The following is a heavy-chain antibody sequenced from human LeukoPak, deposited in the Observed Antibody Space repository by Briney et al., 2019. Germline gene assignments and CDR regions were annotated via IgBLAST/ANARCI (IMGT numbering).Heavy chain of an antibody. J-gene: IGHJ4*02. CDR1: GGSIGSRNYY. V-gene: IGHV4-39*01. Sequence: SETLSLXCTVSGGSIGSRNYYWGWIRQTPGKGLEWIGNIYYSGITYYNPSLKSRLTISVDTPRNQFSLNLRSVTAADTGVYYCARLSGTVTALDYWGQGILVTVSS. D-gene: IGHD4-17*01. CDR3: ARLSGTVTALDY. CDR2: IYYSGIT.